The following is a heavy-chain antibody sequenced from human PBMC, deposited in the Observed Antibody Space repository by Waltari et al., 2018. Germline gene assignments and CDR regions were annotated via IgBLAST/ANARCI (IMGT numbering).Heavy chain of an antibody. J-gene: IGHJ6*02. D-gene: IGHD2-15*01. CDR3: ATKGDNYGMDV. V-gene: IGHV1-69*02. Sequence: QVQLVQSGAEVKKPGSSVKVSCKASGGTFSSYTISWVRQAPGQGLEWMGRISPSMGIANYAQKCQGRVTMTADKSTSTAYMELSSLRSEDTAVYYCATKGDNYGMDVWGQGTTVTVSS. CDR2: ISPSMGIA. CDR1: GGTFSSYT.